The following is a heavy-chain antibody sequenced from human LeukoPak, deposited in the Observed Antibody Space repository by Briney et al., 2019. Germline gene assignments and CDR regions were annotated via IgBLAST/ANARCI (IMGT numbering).Heavy chain of an antibody. J-gene: IGHJ4*02. D-gene: IGHD2-15*01. CDR2: IYTSGST. CDR1: GASISSYY. CDR3: ARVLSSSGYCSGGSCYYFDY. V-gene: IGHV4-4*07. Sequence: KPSETLSLTCTVSGASISSYYWSWIRQPAGKGLEWIGRIYTSGSTNYNPSLKSRVTMSVDTSKNQFSLRLSSVTAADTAVYYCARVLSSSGYCSGGSCYYFDYWGQGTLVTVSS.